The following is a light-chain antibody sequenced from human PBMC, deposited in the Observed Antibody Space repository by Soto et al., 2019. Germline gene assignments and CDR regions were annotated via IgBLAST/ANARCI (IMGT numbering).Light chain of an antibody. J-gene: IGKJ4*01. Sequence: IVVTQSPATLSVSPGETVTLSCRVSQSVSSSLAWYQQKPGQAPRLLISGAYTRATGIPARFSGSGSGTEFTLTISGLQSADVAVYYCQQYYNWPQLTFGGGTRVEIE. V-gene: IGKV3-15*01. CDR2: GAY. CDR1: QSVSSS. CDR3: QQYYNWPQLT.